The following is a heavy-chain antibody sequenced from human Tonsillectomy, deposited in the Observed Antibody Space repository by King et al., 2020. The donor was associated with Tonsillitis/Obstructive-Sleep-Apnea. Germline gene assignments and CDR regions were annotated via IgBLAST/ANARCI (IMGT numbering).Heavy chain of an antibody. J-gene: IGHJ4*02. D-gene: IGHD5-18*01. CDR1: GFTFRRYW. Sequence: VQLVESGGGLVQPGGSLRLSCAASGFTFRRYWMNWVRQAPGKGLEWGANKKHDGSEKDYVDSVKGRFTISRDNAKNSLYRQMNSLRAEDTAVYYCARDHIHDYGGQGTLVTVSS. CDR2: KKHDGSEK. CDR3: ARDHIHDY. V-gene: IGHV3-7*04.